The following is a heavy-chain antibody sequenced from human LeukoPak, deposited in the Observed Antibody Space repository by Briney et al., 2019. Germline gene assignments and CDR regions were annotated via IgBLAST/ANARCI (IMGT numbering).Heavy chain of an antibody. CDR1: GFSFSTYG. CDR3: ARVVSYYGSSYRLLDL. D-gene: IGHD3-10*01. CDR2: IWFDGCNK. J-gene: IGHJ2*01. V-gene: IGHV3-33*01. Sequence: GGSLRLSCEASGFSFSTYGMHWVRQAPGKGLEWVALIWFDGCNKHYADSVKGRFTISRDNSKNTMYLQMDSLRAEDTAVYYCARVVSYYGSSYRLLDLWGRGTLVTVSS.